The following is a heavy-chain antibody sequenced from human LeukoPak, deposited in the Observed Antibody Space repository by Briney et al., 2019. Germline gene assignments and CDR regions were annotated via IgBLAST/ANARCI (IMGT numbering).Heavy chain of an antibody. CDR2: IYYSGST. CDR1: GGSISSSSYY. Sequence: SETLSLTCTVPGGSISSSSYYWGWIRQPPGKGLEWIGSIYYSGSTYYNPSLKSRVTISVDTSKNQFSLKLSSVTAADTAVYYCARHAEGSGWYFYHYMDVWGKGTTVTISS. D-gene: IGHD6-19*01. V-gene: IGHV4-39*01. J-gene: IGHJ6*03. CDR3: ARHAEGSGWYFYHYMDV.